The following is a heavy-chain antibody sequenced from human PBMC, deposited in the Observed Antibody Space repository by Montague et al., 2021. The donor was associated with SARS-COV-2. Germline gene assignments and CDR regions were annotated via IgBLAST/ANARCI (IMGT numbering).Heavy chain of an antibody. D-gene: IGHD6-13*01. Sequence: TLSLTCTVSGGSISSGSYYWSWLRQPAGKGLEWIGRVYASGITNYSSALESRVTISLDTSKNQISMRLRSVTAADTAIYYCTRGLAGVDSWGQGTLVTVSS. CDR2: VYASGIT. CDR3: TRGLAGVDS. V-gene: IGHV4-61*02. J-gene: IGHJ5*01. CDR1: GGSISSGSYY.